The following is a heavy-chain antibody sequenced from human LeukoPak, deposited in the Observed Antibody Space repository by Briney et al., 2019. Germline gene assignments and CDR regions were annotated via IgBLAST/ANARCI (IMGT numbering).Heavy chain of an antibody. J-gene: IGHJ4*02. CDR1: GFTFSNYD. V-gene: IGHV3-13*01. Sequence: GGSLRLSCAASGFTFSNYDMHWVRQAAGKGLEWVSGIGTAGDTYYPGSVKGRFAISRENAKNSLYLHMNSLSAGDTAVYYCASSPAYSSSWYAIDNWGQGTLVTDSS. CDR2: IGTAGDT. CDR3: ASSPAYSSSWYAIDN. D-gene: IGHD6-13*01.